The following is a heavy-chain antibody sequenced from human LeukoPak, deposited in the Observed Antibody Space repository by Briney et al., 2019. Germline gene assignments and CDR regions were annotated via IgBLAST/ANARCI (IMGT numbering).Heavy chain of an antibody. CDR3: ASTHHYDYVWGSYRYNTHLDY. Sequence: ASVKVSCKASGYTFTSYGITWVRQAPGQGLEWMGWISTYNDNTNYAQKLQGRVTMTTDTSTSTAYMELRSLRSDDTAVYYCASTHHYDYVWGSYRYNTHLDYWGQGTLVTVSS. CDR1: GYTFTSYG. V-gene: IGHV1-18*01. CDR2: ISTYNDNT. D-gene: IGHD3-16*02. J-gene: IGHJ4*02.